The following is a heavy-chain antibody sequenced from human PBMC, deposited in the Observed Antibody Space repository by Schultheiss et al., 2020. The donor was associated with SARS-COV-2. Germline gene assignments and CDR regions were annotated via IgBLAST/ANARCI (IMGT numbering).Heavy chain of an antibody. Sequence: SETLSLTCTVSGGSISSGDYYWSWFRQHPGKGLEWIGYIHYDGSTDYNPSLKSRLTLSLDSSENQFSLQLTSVTVADTAVYFCATGQWYSGSYYCDSWGQGTLVTVSS. V-gene: IGHV4-31*03. D-gene: IGHD1-26*01. CDR1: GGSISSGDYY. CDR2: IHYDGST. J-gene: IGHJ4*02. CDR3: ATGQWYSGSYYCDS.